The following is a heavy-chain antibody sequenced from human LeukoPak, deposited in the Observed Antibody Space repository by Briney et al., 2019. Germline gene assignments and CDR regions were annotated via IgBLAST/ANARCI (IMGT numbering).Heavy chain of an antibody. J-gene: IGHJ4*02. Sequence: GGSLRLSCAASGFIFTGYFMSWVRQAPGKGLVWVSRIASDGSSTTYADPVKGRFSISRDNAKNTLYLQMNSLRVEDTAVYYCARGRPHGNDYWGQGTLVTVSS. CDR3: ARGRPHGNDY. V-gene: IGHV3-74*01. CDR1: GFIFTGYF. CDR2: IASDGSST. D-gene: IGHD4-23*01.